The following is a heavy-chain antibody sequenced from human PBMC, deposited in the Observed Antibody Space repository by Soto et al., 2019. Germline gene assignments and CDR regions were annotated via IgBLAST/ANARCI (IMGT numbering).Heavy chain of an antibody. Sequence: PSETLSLTCTVSGDSISSGVYYWSWIRQHPGEGLEWIGYIYHSGSTYYNPSLKSRVTISVDRSKNQFSLKLSSVTAADTAVYYCAAGGGLPRYYWGQGTLVTVSS. V-gene: IGHV4-30-2*01. D-gene: IGHD5-12*01. CDR1: GDSISSGVYY. CDR2: IYHSGST. J-gene: IGHJ4*02. CDR3: AAGGGLPRYY.